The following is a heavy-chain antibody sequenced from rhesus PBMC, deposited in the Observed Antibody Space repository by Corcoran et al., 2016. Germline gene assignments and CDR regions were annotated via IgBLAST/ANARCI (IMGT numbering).Heavy chain of an antibody. D-gene: IGHD4-23*01. Sequence: QVQLQESGPGVVKPSETLSLTCAVSVGSVSDSYRCSWIRHPPGQGLDWIGYIYGSSTSTNYNPSLKIRVTISKDTSKNQFSLKLSSVTAADTAVYYCARDREYRYWYFDLWGPGTPITISS. J-gene: IGHJ2*01. V-gene: IGHV4S10*01. CDR3: ARDREYRYWYFDL. CDR1: VGSVSDSYR. CDR2: IYGSSTST.